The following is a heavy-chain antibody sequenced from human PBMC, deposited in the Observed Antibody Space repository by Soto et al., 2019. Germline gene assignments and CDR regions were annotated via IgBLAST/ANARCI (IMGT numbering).Heavy chain of an antibody. J-gene: IGHJ4*02. Sequence: PSQTLSLTCAISGDSVASNSAAWNWIRQSPSRGLEWLGRTYYRSKWYNDYAVSVKSRITINPDTSKNQFSLKLSSVTAADTAVYYCARDPVSSGPLAVGYWGQGTLVTVSS. CDR1: GDSVASNSAA. D-gene: IGHD6-19*01. CDR2: TYYRSKWYN. V-gene: IGHV6-1*01. CDR3: ARDPVSSGPLAVGY.